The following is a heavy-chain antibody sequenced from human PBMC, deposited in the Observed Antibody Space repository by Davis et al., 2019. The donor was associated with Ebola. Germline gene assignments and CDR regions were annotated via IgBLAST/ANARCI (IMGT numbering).Heavy chain of an antibody. CDR1: GFTFSSYS. CDR3: AKETAAIPTRTDY. D-gene: IGHD2-2*01. J-gene: IGHJ4*02. Sequence: PGGSLRLSCAASGFTFSSYSINWVRQAPGKGLEWASSISGSSNYIYYADSVRGRFTISRDNSRNTLYLQMNSLTAEDTAVYYCAKETAAIPTRTDYWGQGTLVTVS. V-gene: IGHV3-21*04. CDR2: ISGSSNYI.